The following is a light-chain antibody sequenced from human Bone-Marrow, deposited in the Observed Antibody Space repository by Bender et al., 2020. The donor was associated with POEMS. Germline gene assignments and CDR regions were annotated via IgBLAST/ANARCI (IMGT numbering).Light chain of an antibody. CDR1: TLPKEY. V-gene: IGLV3-27*01. Sequence: SYELTQPPSVSVSPGQTARIPCSGDTLPKEYTYWYQQKPGQAPVLVIYKDSERPSGIPERFSGSSSGTTVTLTISGAQVEDEADYYCYSAADNSMIFGGGTKLTVL. CDR3: YSAADNSMI. CDR2: KDS. J-gene: IGLJ2*01.